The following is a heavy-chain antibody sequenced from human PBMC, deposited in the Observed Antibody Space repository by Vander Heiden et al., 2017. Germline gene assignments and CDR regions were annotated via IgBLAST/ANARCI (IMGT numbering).Heavy chain of an antibody. Sequence: VQLGQPGRGVVQTGWSLLLSCAPSGFPFSRYALPWVRQAPGKGLEWVAVIWYDGSNKYYADAVKGRFTISRDNSKNTLYLQMNSLRAEDTAVYYCAREGGLLNPGWFDPWGQGTLVTVSS. D-gene: IGHD1-26*01. J-gene: IGHJ5*02. V-gene: IGHV3-33*01. CDR3: AREGGLLNPGWFDP. CDR2: IWYDGSNK. CDR1: GFPFSRYA.